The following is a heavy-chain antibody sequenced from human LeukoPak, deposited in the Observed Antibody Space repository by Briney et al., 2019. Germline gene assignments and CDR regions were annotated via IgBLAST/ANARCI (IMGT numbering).Heavy chain of an antibody. CDR3: TTPHLDYGDYYYYYGMDV. V-gene: IGHV3-15*01. Sequence: GGSLRLSCAASGFTFSNAWMSWVRQAPGKGLEWVGRIKSKNDGGTTDYAAPVKGRFTISRDDSKNTLYLQMNSLKTEDTAVYYCTTPHLDYGDYYYYYGMDVWGQGTPVTVSS. J-gene: IGHJ6*02. CDR2: IKSKNDGGTT. CDR1: GFTFSNAW. D-gene: IGHD4-17*01.